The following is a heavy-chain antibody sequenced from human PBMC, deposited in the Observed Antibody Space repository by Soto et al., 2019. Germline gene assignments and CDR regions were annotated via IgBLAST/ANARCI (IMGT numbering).Heavy chain of an antibody. CDR2: ISGTGGTT. CDR1: GFTFSSHA. CDR3: AKFFVETGGSSGWPWSFHF. Sequence: EVQLLESGGGLVQPGGSLRLSCAASGFTFSSHAMSWVRQAPGKGLEWVSAISGTGGTTYYADSVKGRFTISRDHSRNTLHLQMNSLRAEDTAIYYCAKFFVETGGSSGWPWSFHFWGQGTLVTVSS. V-gene: IGHV3-23*01. J-gene: IGHJ4*02. D-gene: IGHD6-25*01.